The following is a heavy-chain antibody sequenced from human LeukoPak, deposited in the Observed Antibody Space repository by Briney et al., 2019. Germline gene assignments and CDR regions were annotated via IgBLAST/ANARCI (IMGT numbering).Heavy chain of an antibody. J-gene: IGHJ4*02. CDR1: GFTFSTYG. V-gene: IGHV3-30*18. Sequence: PGGSLRLSCAASGFTFSTYGMHWVRQAPGKGLEWAAVISYDGSNKYYADSVKGRFTISRDNSKNTLYLQMSSLRTEDTAMYSCAKDYYDNSAYFLPGIDSWGQGTLVTVSS. D-gene: IGHD3-22*01. CDR3: AKDYYDNSAYFLPGIDS. CDR2: ISYDGSNK.